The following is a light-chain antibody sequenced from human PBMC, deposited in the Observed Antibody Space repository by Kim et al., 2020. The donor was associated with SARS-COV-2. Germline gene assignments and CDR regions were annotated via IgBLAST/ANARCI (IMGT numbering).Light chain of an antibody. V-gene: IGKV1-9*01. J-gene: IGKJ4*01. CDR1: QGINSY. CDR2: TSS. CDR3: QQLNVYPLT. Sequence: VSVGDKITIPSRASQGINSYFAWYQQKPGKVPMLLIYTSSTLQSRVPTRFSGSGSGTEFTLTISSLQPEDFATYYCQQLNVYPLTFGGGNKVDIK.